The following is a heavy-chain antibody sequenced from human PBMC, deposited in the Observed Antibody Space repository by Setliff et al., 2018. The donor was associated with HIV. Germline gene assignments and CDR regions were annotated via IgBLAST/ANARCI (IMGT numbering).Heavy chain of an antibody. J-gene: IGHJ4*02. Sequence: WASVKVSCKASGYTFTGYYMHWVRQAPGQGLEWMGRINPNSGGTNYAQKFQGRVTMTRDTSISTAYMELSRLRSDDTAVYYCARDWNYYGSGSYPGYWGQGTLVTVSS. CDR3: ARDWNYYGSGSYPGY. D-gene: IGHD3-10*01. CDR2: INPNSGGT. CDR1: GYTFTGYY. V-gene: IGHV1-2*06.